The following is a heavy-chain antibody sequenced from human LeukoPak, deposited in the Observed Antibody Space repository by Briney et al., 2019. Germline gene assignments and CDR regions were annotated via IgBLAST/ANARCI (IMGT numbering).Heavy chain of an antibody. V-gene: IGHV3-23*01. CDR2: ISGSGGST. CDR1: GFTFSSYG. J-gene: IGHJ3*02. Sequence: PGGSLRLSCAASGFTFSSYGMSWVRQSPGKGLEWVSAISGSGGSTYYADSVKGRFTISRDNSKNTLYLQMNSLRAEDTAVYYCAKRRLEQWLVEADAFDIWGQGTMVTVSS. D-gene: IGHD6-19*01. CDR3: AKRRLEQWLVEADAFDI.